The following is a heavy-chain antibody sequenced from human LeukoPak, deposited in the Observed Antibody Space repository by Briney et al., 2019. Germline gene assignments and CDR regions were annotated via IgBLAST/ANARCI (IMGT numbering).Heavy chain of an antibody. D-gene: IGHD5-18*01. J-gene: IGHJ4*02. CDR3: ARDKRHSYGKYFDP. Sequence: SETLSLTCSLSGDTLSTYYWNWIRQTPGRGLEWIGHISLGNSEYNPSLKSRVTISVDTSKNESYLRLTSVTAADTALYFCARDKRHSYGKYFDPWSQGALVSVSS. V-gene: IGHV4-59*12. CDR1: GDTLSTYY. CDR2: ISLGNS.